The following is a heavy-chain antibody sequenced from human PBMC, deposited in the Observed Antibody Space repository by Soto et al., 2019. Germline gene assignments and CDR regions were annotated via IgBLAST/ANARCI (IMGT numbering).Heavy chain of an antibody. J-gene: IGHJ3*02. CDR1: GYTFTSYV. Sequence: ASVKVSCKASGYTFTSYVISWVRQAPGQGLEWMGWISAYNGNTNYAQKLQGRVTMTTDTSTSTAYMELRSLRSDDTAVYYCAILTGYCSGGSCRGDAFDIWGQGTMVTVSS. V-gene: IGHV1-18*01. D-gene: IGHD2-15*01. CDR2: ISAYNGNT. CDR3: AILTGYCSGGSCRGDAFDI.